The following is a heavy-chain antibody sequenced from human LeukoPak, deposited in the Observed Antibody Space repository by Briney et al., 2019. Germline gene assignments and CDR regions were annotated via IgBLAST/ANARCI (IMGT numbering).Heavy chain of an antibody. V-gene: IGHV3-33*01. J-gene: IGHJ4*02. Sequence: PGRSLRLSCAASGFTFSTYGMHWVRQAPGKGLEWVAVIWFDGSIKYYADSVRGRFTISRDNSKNTLYLQMNSLRAEDTAVYYCARDFELSHWGQGTLVTVSS. CDR1: GFTFSTYG. D-gene: IGHD3-16*02. CDR3: ARDFELSH. CDR2: IWFDGSIK.